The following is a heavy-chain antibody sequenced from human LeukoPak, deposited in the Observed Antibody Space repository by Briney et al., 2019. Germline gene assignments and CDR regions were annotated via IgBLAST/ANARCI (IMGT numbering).Heavy chain of an antibody. J-gene: IGHJ4*02. V-gene: IGHV3-21*01. Sequence: GGSLRLSCAASGFTFSSYSMNWVRQAPGKGLERVSSISSSSTYRYYADSLKGRFTVSRDNTKNSLYLQMNSLRAEDTAVYYCAREVAAAGSDYWGQGTLVTVSS. CDR2: ISSSSTYR. CDR1: GFTFSSYS. D-gene: IGHD6-13*01. CDR3: AREVAAAGSDY.